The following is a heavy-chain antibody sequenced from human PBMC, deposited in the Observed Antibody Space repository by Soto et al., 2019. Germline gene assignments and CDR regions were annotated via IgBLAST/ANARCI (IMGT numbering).Heavy chain of an antibody. J-gene: IGHJ6*02. CDR2: ISTYNGNT. D-gene: IGHD7-27*01. Sequence: QVQLLQSGAEVKEPGASVKVSCKASGYKFTTYGITWVRQAPGQGLEWLGGISTYNGNTDYAQNLQDRVTMTTETSTSTAYLEVRSLTSDDTAVYFCARGLGTNGLDVWGQGTMVTVSS. CDR3: ARGLGTNGLDV. V-gene: IGHV1-18*04. CDR1: GYKFTTYG.